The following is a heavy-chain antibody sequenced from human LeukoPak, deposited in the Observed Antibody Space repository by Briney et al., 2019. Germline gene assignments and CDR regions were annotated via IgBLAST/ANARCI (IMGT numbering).Heavy chain of an antibody. J-gene: IGHJ4*02. CDR3: ARAKVYYYDSSGYYDY. CDR2: ISAYNVNT. CDR1: GYTFTSYG. D-gene: IGHD3-22*01. V-gene: IGHV1-18*01. Sequence: ASVKVSCKASGYTFTSYGISWVRQAPGQGLEWMGWISAYNVNTNYAQTLQGRVTMTTDTSTNTAYMELRSLRSDDTAVYYRARAKVYYYDSSGYYDYWGQGTLVTVSS.